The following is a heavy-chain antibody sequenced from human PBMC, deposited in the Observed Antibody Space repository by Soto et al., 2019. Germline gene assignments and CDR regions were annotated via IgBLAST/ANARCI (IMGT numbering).Heavy chain of an antibody. J-gene: IGHJ3*02. CDR2: MNPIRGIA. D-gene: IGHD2-2*01. V-gene: IGHV1-8*01. CDR3: ARDDIVVVPTAHNAFDI. CDR1: GYTFTSYD. Sequence: ASVKVSCKASGYTFTSYDINWVRQATGQGLEWMGRMNPIRGIAGYAQKFQGRVTITANTSTSTAYMELSSLRSEDTAVYYCARDDIVVVPTAHNAFDIWGQGTMVTVSS.